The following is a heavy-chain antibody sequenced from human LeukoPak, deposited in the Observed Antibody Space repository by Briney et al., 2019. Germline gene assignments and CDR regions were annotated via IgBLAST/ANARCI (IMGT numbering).Heavy chain of an antibody. CDR2: IYSGGST. V-gene: IGHV3-66*01. Sequence: PGGSLRLSCAASGSTVSSNYMSWVRQAPGKGLEWVSVIYSGGSTYYADSVKGRFTISRDNSKNTLYLQMNSLRAEDTAVYYCARGYRGEYYFAYWGQGTLVTVSS. CDR3: ARGYRGEYYFAY. CDR1: GSTVSSNY. J-gene: IGHJ4*02. D-gene: IGHD3-10*01.